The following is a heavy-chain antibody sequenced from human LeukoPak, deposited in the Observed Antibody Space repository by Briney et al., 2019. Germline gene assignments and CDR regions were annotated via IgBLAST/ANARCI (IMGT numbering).Heavy chain of an antibody. V-gene: IGHV4-4*09. D-gene: IGHD6-6*01. Sequence: SETLSLTCTVSGGSISSYYWSWIRQPPGKGLEWIGYIYTSGSTNYNPSPTSRVTISVDTSKNQFSLKLSSVTAADTAVYYWARVSPYSSSSGGSNYYMDVWGKGTTVTVSS. CDR2: IYTSGST. J-gene: IGHJ6*03. CDR3: ARVSPYSSSSGGSNYYMDV. CDR1: GGSISSYY.